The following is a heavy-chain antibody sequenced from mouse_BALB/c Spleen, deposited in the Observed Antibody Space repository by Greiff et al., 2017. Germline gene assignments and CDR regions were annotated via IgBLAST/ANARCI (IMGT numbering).Heavy chain of an antibody. CDR3: ARNGYGNYGGS. V-gene: IGHV14-3*02. CDR1: GFNFKDTY. D-gene: IGHD2-10*02. Sequence: VQLQQSGAELVKPGASVKLSCTASGFNFKDTYMHWVKQRPEQGLEWIGRIDPANGNTKYDPKFQGKATITADTSSNTAYLQLSSLTSEDTAVYYCARNGYGNYGGSWGQGTSVTVSS. CDR2: IDPANGNT. J-gene: IGHJ4*01.